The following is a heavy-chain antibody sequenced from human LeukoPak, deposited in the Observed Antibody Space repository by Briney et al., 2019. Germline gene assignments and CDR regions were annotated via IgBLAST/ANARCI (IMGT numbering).Heavy chain of an antibody. D-gene: IGHD3-3*01. CDR3: ARGGRIKIFGEVIRTVKDDAFDI. Sequence: ASVKVSCKASGYTFTNYAMHWVRQAPGQRLEWMGWINAGTGNTKSSRKFQGRVTITRDTSASTAYMELSGLRSEDVAVYYCARGGRIKIFGEVIRTVKDDAFDIWGQGTMVTVSS. V-gene: IGHV1-3*03. CDR2: INAGTGNT. CDR1: GYTFTNYA. J-gene: IGHJ3*02.